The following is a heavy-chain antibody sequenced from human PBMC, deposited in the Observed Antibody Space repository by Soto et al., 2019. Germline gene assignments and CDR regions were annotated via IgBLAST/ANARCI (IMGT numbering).Heavy chain of an antibody. CDR2: ISYDGSNK. V-gene: IGHV3-30*18. J-gene: IGHJ4*02. CDR1: GFTFSSYG. Sequence: GGSLRLSCAASGFTFSSYGMHWVRQAPGKGLEWVAVISYDGSNKYHADSVKGRFTISRDNSKNTLYLQMNSLRAEDTAVYYCAKDYYDSSGYDYWGQGTLVTVSS. D-gene: IGHD3-22*01. CDR3: AKDYYDSSGYDY.